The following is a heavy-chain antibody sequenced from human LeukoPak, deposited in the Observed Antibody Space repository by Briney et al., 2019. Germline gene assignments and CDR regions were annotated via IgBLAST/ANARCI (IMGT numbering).Heavy chain of an antibody. V-gene: IGHV1-2*02. Sequence: ASVKVCCKASGYTFTGYYMHWVRQAPGQGLEWMGWINPNSGGTNYAQKFQGRVTMTRDTSISTAYMELSRLRSDDTAVYYCARDLEVVVPAAFRFDPWGQGTLVTVSS. D-gene: IGHD2-2*01. J-gene: IGHJ5*02. CDR1: GYTFTGYY. CDR3: ARDLEVVVPAAFRFDP. CDR2: INPNSGGT.